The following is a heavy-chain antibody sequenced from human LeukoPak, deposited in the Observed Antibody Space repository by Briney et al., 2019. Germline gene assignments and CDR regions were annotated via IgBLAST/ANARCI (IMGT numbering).Heavy chain of an antibody. CDR3: ARSRRRMDQRGEDAFDI. J-gene: IGHJ3*02. V-gene: IGHV3-48*01. CDR2: ISSSSSTI. CDR1: GFTFSSYG. Sequence: GGSLRLSCAASGFTFSSYGMTWVRQAPGKGLEWVSYISSSSSTIYYADSVKGRFTISRDNAKNSLYLQLNSLRAEDTAVYYCARSRRRMDQRGEDAFDIWGQGTMVTVSS. D-gene: IGHD3-10*01.